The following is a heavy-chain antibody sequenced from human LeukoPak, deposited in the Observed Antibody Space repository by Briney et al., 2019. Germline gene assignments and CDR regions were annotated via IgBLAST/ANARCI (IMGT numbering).Heavy chain of an antibody. CDR2: IASNSRYT. V-gene: IGHV3-21*01. J-gene: IGHJ4*02. CDR1: GFTFDDYG. D-gene: IGHD6-19*01. CDR3: TKVRTFAVAGTFDY. Sequence: SGGSLRLSCAASGFTFDDYGMSWVRHAPGKGLEWVSSIASNSRYTYYADSVKGRFTVSRDNAKNSLYLQMSSLRVADTAVYYCTKVRTFAVAGTFDYWGQGSLVTVSS.